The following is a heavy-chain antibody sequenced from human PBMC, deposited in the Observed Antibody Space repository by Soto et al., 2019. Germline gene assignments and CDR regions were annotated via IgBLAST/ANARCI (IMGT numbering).Heavy chain of an antibody. J-gene: IGHJ4*02. V-gene: IGHV3-30*03. Sequence: QAHLVESGGGVVQPGRSLRLSCAASGVTVTSYGMHWVRQAPGTRLEWVAVISYDGGLQHYADSVKGRFTISRDNSKNMVLLRMNSLRAEATAVYYCVSERRYGPAYVPYSWGQGTLFSVSS. D-gene: IGHD3-16*01. CDR2: ISYDGGLQ. CDR1: GVTVTSYG. CDR3: VSERRYGPAYVPYS.